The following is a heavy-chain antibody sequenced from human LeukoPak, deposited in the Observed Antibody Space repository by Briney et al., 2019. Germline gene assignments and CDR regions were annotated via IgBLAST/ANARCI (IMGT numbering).Heavy chain of an antibody. V-gene: IGHV1-18*01. J-gene: IGHJ4*02. CDR2: ISAYNGNT. Sequence: ASVKVSCKASGYTFTSYGISGGGQAPGQGREGMGWISAYNGNTNYAQKLQGRGTINTDKKKRTAYMELRSLRSDDTAVYYCARVSYYYGSGSQDYWGQGTLVTVSS. D-gene: IGHD3-10*01. CDR1: GYTFTSYG. CDR3: ARVSYYYGSGSQDY.